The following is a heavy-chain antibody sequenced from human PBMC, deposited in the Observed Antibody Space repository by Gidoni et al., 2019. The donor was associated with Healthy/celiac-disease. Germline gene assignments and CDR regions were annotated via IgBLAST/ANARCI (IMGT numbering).Heavy chain of an antibody. CDR3: ARDVCTNGVCAADY. Sequence: QVQLVESGGGVVQPGRSLRLSCAASGFTFSSYGMHWVRQAPGKGLEWVAVIWYDGSNKYYADSVKGRFTISRDNSKNTLYLQMNSLRAEDTAVYYCARDVCTNGVCAADYWGQGTLVTVSS. J-gene: IGHJ4*02. D-gene: IGHD2-8*01. CDR1: GFTFSSYG. V-gene: IGHV3-33*01. CDR2: IWYDGSNK.